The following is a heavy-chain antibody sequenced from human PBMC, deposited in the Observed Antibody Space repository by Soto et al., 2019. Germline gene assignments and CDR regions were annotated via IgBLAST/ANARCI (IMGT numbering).Heavy chain of an antibody. CDR1: GFTFSSYG. D-gene: IGHD3-9*01. V-gene: IGHV3-30*18. J-gene: IGHJ4*02. CDR3: AKVDILTGYSSDHDY. CDR2: ISYDGSNK. Sequence: GGSLRLSCAASGFTFSSYGMHWVRQAPGKGLEWVAVISYDGSNKYYADPVKGRFTISRDNSKNTLYLQMKSLRAEDTAVYYCAKVDILTGYSSDHDYWGQGPLVTVSS.